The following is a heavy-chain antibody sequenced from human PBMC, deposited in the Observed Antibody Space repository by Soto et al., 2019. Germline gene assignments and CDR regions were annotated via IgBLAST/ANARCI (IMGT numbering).Heavy chain of an antibody. J-gene: IGHJ4*02. D-gene: IGHD2-8*02. CDR3: ASSVLVTSTMNYFDL. CDR1: GYSFSNFW. V-gene: IGHV5-51*01. CDR2: IYPDDSET. Sequence: PGASLKISCQASGYSFSNFWITWVRQMPGEGREWLGIIYPDDSETRYSPSFLGQVTISADKSIKTTYLQWSSLKASDTAIYFCASSVLVTSTMNYFDLWGPGTPVTVSS.